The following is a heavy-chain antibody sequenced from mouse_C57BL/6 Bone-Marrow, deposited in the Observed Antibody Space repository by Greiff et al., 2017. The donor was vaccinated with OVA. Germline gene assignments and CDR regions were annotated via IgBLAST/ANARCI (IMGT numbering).Heavy chain of an antibody. Sequence: EVQGVESGGGLVKPGGSLKLSCAASGFTFSDYGMHWVRQAPETGLEWVAYISSGSSTIYYADTVKGRFTISRDNAKNTLFLQMTSLRSEDTAMYYCASTHYYGSSYVPYAMDYWGQGTSVTVSS. V-gene: IGHV5-17*01. CDR1: GFTFSDYG. CDR2: ISSGSSTI. J-gene: IGHJ4*01. D-gene: IGHD1-1*01. CDR3: ASTHYYGSSYVPYAMDY.